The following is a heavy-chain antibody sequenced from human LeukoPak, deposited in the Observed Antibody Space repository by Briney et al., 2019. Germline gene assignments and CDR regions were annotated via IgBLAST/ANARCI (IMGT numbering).Heavy chain of an antibody. CDR2: INHSGST. Sequence: SETLSLTCTVSGGSISSGYYYWGWIRQPPGKGLEWIGEINHSGSTNYNPSLKSRVTISVDTSKNQFSLKLSSVTAADTAVYYCARGTPAIGAVAGTDYYYYMDVWGKGTTVTVSS. V-gene: IGHV4-39*07. J-gene: IGHJ6*03. D-gene: IGHD6-19*01. CDR1: GGSISSGYYY. CDR3: ARGTPAIGAVAGTDYYYYMDV.